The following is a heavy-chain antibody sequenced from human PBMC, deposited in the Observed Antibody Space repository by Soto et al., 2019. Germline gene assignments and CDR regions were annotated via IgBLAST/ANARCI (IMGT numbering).Heavy chain of an antibody. CDR1: GGSFSGYY. J-gene: IGHJ6*02. CDR3: ARGHYNWNDVGFGFDYYYHSLDV. CDR2: INHSGST. D-gene: IGHD1-20*01. Sequence: AETLSLTCAVYGGSFSGYYWSWIRQPPGKGLEWMGEINHSGSTNYNPSLKSRVTISVDTSKNQFSLKLSSVTAADTAVYYCARGHYNWNDVGFGFDYYYHSLDVWGQGTTVTVSS. V-gene: IGHV4-34*01.